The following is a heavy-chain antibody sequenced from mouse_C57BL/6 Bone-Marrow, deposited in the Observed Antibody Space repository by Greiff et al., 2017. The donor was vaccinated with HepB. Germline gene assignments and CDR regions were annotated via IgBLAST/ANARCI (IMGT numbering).Heavy chain of an antibody. J-gene: IGHJ2*01. D-gene: IGHD1-1*01. CDR1: GYTFTSSG. Sequence: VQLQQSGAELARPGASVKLSCKASGYTFTSSGISWVKQRTGQGLEWIGEIYPRSGNTYYNEKFKGKATLTADQSSSTAYMELRSLTSEDSAVYVWARDYYGSSYDYFDYWGQGTTLTVSS. CDR2: IYPRSGNT. CDR3: ARDYYGSSYDYFDY. V-gene: IGHV1-81*01.